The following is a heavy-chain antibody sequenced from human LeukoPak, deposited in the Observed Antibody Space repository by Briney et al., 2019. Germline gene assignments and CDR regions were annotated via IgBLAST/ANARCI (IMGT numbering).Heavy chain of an antibody. D-gene: IGHD3-22*01. CDR3: TTDLRTYYYDSSGY. CDR1: GFTFSSYG. Sequence: GGSLRLSRTASGFTFSSYGIHWVRHAPGKGLEWVGRIKSKTEGGTTDYAAPVKGRFTISRDDSKNTLYLQMNSLKTEDTAVYYCTTDLRTYYYDSSGYWGQGTLVTVSS. V-gene: IGHV3-15*07. J-gene: IGHJ4*02. CDR2: IKSKTEGGTT.